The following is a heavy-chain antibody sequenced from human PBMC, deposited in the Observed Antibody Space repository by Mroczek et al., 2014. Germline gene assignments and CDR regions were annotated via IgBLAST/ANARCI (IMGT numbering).Heavy chain of an antibody. V-gene: IGHV4-34*01. CDR3: ARGGIAARRGRIGPCDY. J-gene: IGHJ4*02. CDR1: GGSFSGYY. D-gene: IGHD6-6*01. Sequence: QVQLQQWGAGLLKPSETLSLTCAVYGGSFSGYYWSWIRQPPGKGLEWIGEINHSGSTNYNPSLKSRVTISVDTSKNQFSLKLSSVTAADTAVYYCARGGIAARRGRIGPCDYWGQGTLVTVSS. CDR2: INHSGST.